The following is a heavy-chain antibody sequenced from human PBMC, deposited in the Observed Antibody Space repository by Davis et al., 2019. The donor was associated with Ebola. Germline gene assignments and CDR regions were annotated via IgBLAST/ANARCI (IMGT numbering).Heavy chain of an antibody. CDR1: GGSIRSSDYY. CDR2: IFYSGRT. CDR3: ARAVEMATIREWGAFDI. Sequence: MPSETLSLTCSVSGGSIRSSDYYWGWVRQPPGKGLEWIGNIFYSGRTYYNASLKSRVTISVDTSKNQFSLKLTSVTAADTAVYYCARAVEMATIREWGAFDIWGQGTMVTVSS. D-gene: IGHD5-24*01. V-gene: IGHV4-39*07. J-gene: IGHJ3*02.